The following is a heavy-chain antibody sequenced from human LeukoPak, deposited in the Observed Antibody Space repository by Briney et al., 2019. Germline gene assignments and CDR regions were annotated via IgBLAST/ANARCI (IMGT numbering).Heavy chain of an antibody. V-gene: IGHV3-30*04. CDR1: GFTVSSYA. Sequence: GGSLRLSCAASGFTVSSYAMHWVRQAPGKGLEWVAVISYDGSNKYYADSVKGRFTISRDNSKNTLYLQMNSLRAEDTAVYYCARGPSGYHNTGGQGTLVTVSS. D-gene: IGHD5-12*01. CDR3: ARGPSGYHNT. CDR2: ISYDGSNK. J-gene: IGHJ4*02.